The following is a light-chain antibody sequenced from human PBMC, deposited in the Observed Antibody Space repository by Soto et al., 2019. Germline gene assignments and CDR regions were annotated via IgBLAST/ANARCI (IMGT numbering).Light chain of an antibody. J-gene: IGLJ1*01. CDR2: EVS. Sequence: QSVLTQPASVSGSPGQSITISCTGTSSDVGGYNYVSWYQQHPGKAPKLMIYEVSNRPSGISNRFSGSKSGNTASLTISGLQGEGEADYYCASYTSSSSYVFGIGTKVTVL. V-gene: IGLV2-14*01. CDR3: ASYTSSSSYV. CDR1: SSDVGGYNY.